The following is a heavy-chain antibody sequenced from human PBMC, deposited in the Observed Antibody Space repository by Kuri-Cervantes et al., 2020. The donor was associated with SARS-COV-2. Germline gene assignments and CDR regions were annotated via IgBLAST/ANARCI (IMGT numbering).Heavy chain of an antibody. J-gene: IGHJ4*02. CDR3: AKDLGLTYYYDSSGLDY. Sequence: LSLTSAASGFTFDDYAMHSVRQAPGKGLEWVSGISWNSGSIGYADPVKGRFTISRDNAKNSLYLQMNSLRAEDTALYYCAKDLGLTYYYDSSGLDYWGQGTLVTVSS. CDR2: ISWNSGSI. D-gene: IGHD3-22*01. CDR1: GFTFDDYA. V-gene: IGHV3-9*01.